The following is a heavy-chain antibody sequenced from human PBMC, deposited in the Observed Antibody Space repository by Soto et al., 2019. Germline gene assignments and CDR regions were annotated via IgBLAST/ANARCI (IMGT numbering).Heavy chain of an antibody. D-gene: IGHD5-18*01. V-gene: IGHV3-11*01. Sequence: GGSLRLSCAASGFTFSDYYMSWIRQAPGKGLEWVSYISSSGSTIYYADSVKGRFTISRDNAKNSLYLQMNSLRAEDTAVYYCARGSHTAMAMSDAFDIWGQGTMVTVSS. CDR2: ISSSGSTI. CDR3: ARGSHTAMAMSDAFDI. J-gene: IGHJ3*02. CDR1: GFTFSDYY.